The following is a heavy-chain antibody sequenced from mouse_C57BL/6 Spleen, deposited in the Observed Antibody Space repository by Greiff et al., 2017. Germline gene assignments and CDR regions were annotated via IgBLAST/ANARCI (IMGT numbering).Heavy chain of an antibody. D-gene: IGHD1-1*01. CDR1: GYTFTSYW. CDR2: IDPSDSYT. V-gene: IGHV1-50*01. J-gene: IGHJ2*01. CDR3: ARGYYGSSSFDY. Sequence: QVQLQQSGAELVKPGASVKLSCKASGYTFTSYWMQWVKQRPGQGLEWIGEIDPSDSYTNYNQKFKGKATLTVDTSSSTAYMQLSSLTSEDSAVYYCARGYYGSSSFDYWGQGTTLTVSS.